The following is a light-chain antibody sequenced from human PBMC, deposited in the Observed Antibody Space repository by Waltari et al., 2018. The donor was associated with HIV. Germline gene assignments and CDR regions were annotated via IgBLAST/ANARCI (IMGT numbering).Light chain of an antibody. CDR3: GTWDVSLSAGL. Sequence: QSVLTQPPSISAAAGQKVTISCSGNSSNIENYYISWYQQFPGEAPRLLIYDNTKLPSGIPARFSASRSGTSATLAITGLQTGDEADYYCGTWDVSLSAGLFGGGTKLTVL. J-gene: IGLJ3*02. V-gene: IGLV1-51*01. CDR2: DNT. CDR1: SSNIENYY.